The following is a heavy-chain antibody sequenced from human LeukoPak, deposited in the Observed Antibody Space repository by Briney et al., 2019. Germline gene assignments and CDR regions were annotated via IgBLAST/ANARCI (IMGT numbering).Heavy chain of an antibody. J-gene: IGHJ4*02. CDR3: ARAGLVVIPDI. D-gene: IGHD2-8*02. CDR1: GDTFTGYY. V-gene: IGHV1-2*02. Sequence: GASVKVSCKASGDTFTGYYMHWVRQAPGQGLEWMGWINPNSGDTNYAQKFQGRVTMTRDTSISTAYMELSRLRSDDTAVYYCARAGLVVIPDIWGQGTLVTVSS. CDR2: INPNSGDT.